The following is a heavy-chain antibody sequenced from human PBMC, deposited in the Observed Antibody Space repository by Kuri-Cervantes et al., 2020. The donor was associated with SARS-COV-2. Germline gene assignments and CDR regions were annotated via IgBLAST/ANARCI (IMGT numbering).Heavy chain of an antibody. D-gene: IGHD1-26*01. V-gene: IGHV3-30-3*01. CDR3: ARDQARSILIDY. J-gene: IGHJ4*02. Sequence: GGSLRLSCAASGFTFSSYAMHWVRQAPGKGLEWVAVISYDGSNKYYADSVKGRFTISRDNSKNTLYLQMNSLRAEDTAVYYCARDQARSILIDYWGQGTLVTVSS. CDR2: ISYDGSNK. CDR1: GFTFSSYA.